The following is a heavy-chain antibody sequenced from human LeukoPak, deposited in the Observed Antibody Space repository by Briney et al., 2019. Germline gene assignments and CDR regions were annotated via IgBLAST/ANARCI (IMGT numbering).Heavy chain of an antibody. J-gene: IGHJ6*02. V-gene: IGHV3-74*01. D-gene: IGHD4-17*01. CDR2: INSDGSVT. CDR1: GFTLSSYS. Sequence: PGGSLRLSCAASGFTLSSYSMNWVRQAPGKGLEWVSHINSDGSVTRYADSVKGRFTISRDNAKSTLYLQMNSLRAEDTAVYYCALQRYGDYSNMDVWGRGTTVTVSS. CDR3: ALQRYGDYSNMDV.